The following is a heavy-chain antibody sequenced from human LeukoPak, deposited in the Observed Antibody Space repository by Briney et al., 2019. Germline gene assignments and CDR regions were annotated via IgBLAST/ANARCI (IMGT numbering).Heavy chain of an antibody. J-gene: IGHJ4*02. D-gene: IGHD3-10*01. Sequence: SETLSLTCTVSGYSISSGYYWGWIRQPPGKGLEWIGSIYHSGSTYYNPSLKSRVTISVDTSKNQFSLTLSSVTAADTAVYYCARVQLGFDYWGQGTLVTVSS. CDR1: GYSISSGYY. V-gene: IGHV4-38-2*02. CDR3: ARVQLGFDY. CDR2: IYHSGST.